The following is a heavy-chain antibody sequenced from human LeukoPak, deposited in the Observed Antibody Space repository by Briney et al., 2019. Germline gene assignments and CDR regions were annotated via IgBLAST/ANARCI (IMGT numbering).Heavy chain of an antibody. Sequence: SETLSLTCTVSGGSIRSSYYYWGWIRQPPGKGLEWIGSIYDSGSTYYNPSLKSRVTISVDTSKNQFSLKLSSVTAADTAVYYCARVGSGLRFDPWGQGTLVTVSS. CDR3: ARVGSGLRFDP. D-gene: IGHD3-3*01. V-gene: IGHV4-39*07. CDR1: GGSIRSSYYY. CDR2: IYDSGST. J-gene: IGHJ5*02.